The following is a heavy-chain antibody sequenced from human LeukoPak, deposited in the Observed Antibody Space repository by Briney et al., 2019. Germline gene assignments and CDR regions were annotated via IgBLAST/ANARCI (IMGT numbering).Heavy chain of an antibody. V-gene: IGHV4-38-2*02. Sequence: SETLSLTCTVSGYSISSGYYWGWIRQPPGKGLEWIGSIYHSGSTYYNPSLKSRVAISVDTSKNQFSLKLSSVTAADTAVYYCARGPRGYSYGGNDYWGQGTLVTVSS. CDR2: IYHSGST. D-gene: IGHD5-18*01. CDR3: ARGPRGYSYGGNDY. CDR1: GYSISSGYY. J-gene: IGHJ4*02.